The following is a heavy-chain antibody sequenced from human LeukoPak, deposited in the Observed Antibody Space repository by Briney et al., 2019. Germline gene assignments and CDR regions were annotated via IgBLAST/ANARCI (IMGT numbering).Heavy chain of an antibody. CDR2: IYYSGST. V-gene: IGHV4-59*01. D-gene: IGHD2-15*01. J-gene: IGHJ4*02. CDR3: ARRYCGGGSCYSSFDY. CDR1: SGXISSYY. Sequence: SETLSLTCTVSSGXISSYYWSWIRQPPGKGLEWIGYIYYSGSTNYNPSLKSRVTISVDTSKNQFSLKLSSVTAADTAVYYCARRYCGGGSCYSSFDYWGQGTLVTVSS.